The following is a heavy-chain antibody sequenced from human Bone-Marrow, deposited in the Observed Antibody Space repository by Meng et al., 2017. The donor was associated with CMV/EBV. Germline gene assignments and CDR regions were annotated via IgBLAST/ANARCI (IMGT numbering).Heavy chain of an antibody. CDR3: ARDFFDWNNAGATDV. CDR1: GFTFSSYS. D-gene: IGHD1/OR15-1a*01. CDR2: ISSSSSTI. Sequence: GGSLRLSCAASGFTFSSYSMNWVRQAPGKGLEWVSYISSSSSTIYYADSVKGRFTISRDNAKNSLYLQMNSLRAEDTAVYYCARDFFDWNNAGATDVWGQGTTVTISS. V-gene: IGHV3-48*04. J-gene: IGHJ6*02.